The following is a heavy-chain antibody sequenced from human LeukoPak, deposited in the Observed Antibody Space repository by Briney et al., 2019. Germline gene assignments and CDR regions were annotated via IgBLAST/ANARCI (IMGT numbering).Heavy chain of an antibody. V-gene: IGHV3-21*01. Sequence: GGSLRLSCAASGFTFSSYTMTWVRQAPGKGLEWVSSITTSFTYLFYADSVKGRFTISRDNAKKSLHLQMNSLRADDTAVYYCQLLDILTGFVYWGQGILVTVSS. CDR1: GFTFSSYT. J-gene: IGHJ4*02. CDR2: ITTSFTYL. D-gene: IGHD3-9*01. CDR3: QLLDILTGFVY.